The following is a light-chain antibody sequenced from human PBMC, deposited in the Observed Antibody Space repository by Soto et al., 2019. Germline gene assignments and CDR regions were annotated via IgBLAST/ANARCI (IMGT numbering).Light chain of an antibody. CDR3: SSYTSSTTYV. V-gene: IGLV2-14*01. CDR1: GSDVGGYNH. Sequence: QSVLTQPASVSGSPGQSITISCTGTGSDVGGYNHVSWYQQHPGKAPKLMIYEVRNRPSGVSNRFSGSKSGNTASLTISGLQAYDEADYYCSSYTSSTTYVFGTGTKLTVL. J-gene: IGLJ1*01. CDR2: EVR.